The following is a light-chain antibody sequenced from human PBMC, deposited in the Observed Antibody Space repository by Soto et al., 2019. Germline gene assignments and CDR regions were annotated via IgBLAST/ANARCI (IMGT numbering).Light chain of an antibody. V-gene: IGKV3-20*01. Sequence: EIVVTQSPATLSVSPGERATLSCRASQSVSSRLAWYQQKPGQAPRLLISGASSRATGIPDRFSGSGSGTDFTLTISRLEPEDFALYYCQHYVERSPITFGQGTRLEIK. CDR1: QSVSSR. CDR2: GAS. CDR3: QHYVERSPIT. J-gene: IGKJ5*01.